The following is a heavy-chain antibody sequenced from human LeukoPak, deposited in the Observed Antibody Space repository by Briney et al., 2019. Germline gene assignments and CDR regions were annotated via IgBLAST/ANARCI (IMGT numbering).Heavy chain of an antibody. D-gene: IGHD3-9*01. J-gene: IGHJ6*02. CDR1: GYTFTSYD. CDR3: ARGGILRYFDWLGSGGMDV. Sequence: GASVKVSCRTSGYTFTSYDIHWVRQAPGQGLEWMGWMNPDSGNTGYAQKFQGRVTMTRNTSISTAYTELSSLRSEDTAVYYCARGGILRYFDWLGSGGMDVWGQGTTVTVSS. V-gene: IGHV1-8*01. CDR2: MNPDSGNT.